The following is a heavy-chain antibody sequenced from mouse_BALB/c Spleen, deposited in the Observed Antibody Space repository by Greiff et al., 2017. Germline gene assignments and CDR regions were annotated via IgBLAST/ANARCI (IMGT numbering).Heavy chain of an antibody. CDR1: GFNIKDTY. J-gene: IGHJ4*01. V-gene: IGHV14-3*02. CDR3: AREGLRRMDY. Sequence: VQLKESGAELVKPGASVKLSCTASGFNIKDTYMHWVKQRPEQGLEWIGRIDPANGNTKYDPKFQGKATITADTSSNTAYLQLSSLTSEDTAVYYGAREGLRRMDYWGQGTSVTVSS. CDR2: IDPANGNT. D-gene: IGHD2-4*01.